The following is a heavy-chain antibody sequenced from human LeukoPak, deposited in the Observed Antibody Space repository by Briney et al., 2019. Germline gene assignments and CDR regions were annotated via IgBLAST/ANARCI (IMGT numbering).Heavy chain of an antibody. Sequence: GASVKVSCKASGYTFTSYGISWVRQAPGQGLEWMGRIIPILGIANYAQKFQGRVTITADKSTSTAYMELSSLRSEDTAVYYCASIQSGSHGEFDYWGQGTLVTVSS. CDR1: GYTFTSYG. V-gene: IGHV1-69*04. J-gene: IGHJ4*02. CDR3: ASIQSGSHGEFDY. CDR2: IIPILGIA. D-gene: IGHD1-26*01.